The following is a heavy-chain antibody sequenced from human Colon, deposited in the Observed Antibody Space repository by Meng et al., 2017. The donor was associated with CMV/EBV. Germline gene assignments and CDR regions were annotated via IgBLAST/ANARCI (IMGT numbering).Heavy chain of an antibody. D-gene: IGHD1-14*01. CDR3: ARVSDDHTQTSLHS. V-gene: IGHV3-30*02. CDR1: GFPFNEYG. Sequence: GESLKISCAVSGFPFNEYGMHWVRQAPGKGLEWVALIHYDGSKKYYADSVKGRFTISRDNAKNTLFLQINSLRVEGTAVYYCARVSDDHTQTSLHSWGQGTLVTVSS. CDR2: IHYDGSKK. J-gene: IGHJ4*02.